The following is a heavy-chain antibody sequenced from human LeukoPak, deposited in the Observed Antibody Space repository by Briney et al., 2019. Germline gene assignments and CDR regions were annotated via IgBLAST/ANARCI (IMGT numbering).Heavy chain of an antibody. V-gene: IGHV3-23*01. Sequence: GGSLRLSCAASGFTFSSYAMSWVRQAPGKGLEWVSAISGSGGSTYHADAVKGRFTISRDNSKNTLYLQMNSLRAEDTAVYYCAKGQLVLFDYWGQGTLVTVSS. D-gene: IGHD6-13*01. CDR3: AKGQLVLFDY. CDR1: GFTFSSYA. J-gene: IGHJ4*02. CDR2: ISGSGGST.